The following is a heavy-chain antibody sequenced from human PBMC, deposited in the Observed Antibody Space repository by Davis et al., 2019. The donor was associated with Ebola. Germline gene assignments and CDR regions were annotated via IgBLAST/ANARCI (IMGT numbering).Heavy chain of an antibody. D-gene: IGHD2-15*01. CDR2: IYYSGST. CDR3: ARSGYCSGGSCYLNYYYYYMDV. Sequence: SETLSLTCTVSGGSIDSRNDYWGWIRQHPGKGLEWIGYIYYSGSTYYNPSLKSRVTISVDTSKNQFSLKLSSVTAADTAVYYCARSGYCSGGSCYLNYYYYYMDVWGKGTTVTVSS. V-gene: IGHV4-31*02. CDR1: GGSIDSRNDY. J-gene: IGHJ6*03.